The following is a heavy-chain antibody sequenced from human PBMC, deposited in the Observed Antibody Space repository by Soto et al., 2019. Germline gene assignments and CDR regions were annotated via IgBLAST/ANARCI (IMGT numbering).Heavy chain of an antibody. CDR2: IYWDDDK. V-gene: IGHV2-5*02. D-gene: IGHD6-19*01. Sequence: KESGPTLVKPAQTLTLTCTCSGVSRSTSGVGVGWIRQPPGNALEWLALIYWDDDKRYSPSLKSRLTITKDTSKNQVVLTPTHMDPVDTATYCCAQSYSSGWYYGPFDSWVQGTLLTASS. J-gene: IGHJ4*02. CDR3: AQSYSSGWYYGPFDS. CDR1: GVSRSTSGVG.